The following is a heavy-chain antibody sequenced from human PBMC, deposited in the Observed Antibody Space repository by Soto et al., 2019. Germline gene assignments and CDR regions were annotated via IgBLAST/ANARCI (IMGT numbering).Heavy chain of an antibody. CDR1: GFTFSSYA. Sequence: EVQLLESGGGLVQPGGSLRLSCAASGFTFSSYAMSWVRQAPGKGLEWVSVISGSGDSKYYADSVKGQFTISRDNSKNTLYLQMNSLRVEDTAVYYCAKRAYGSDFDYWGQGTLVTVSS. V-gene: IGHV3-23*01. J-gene: IGHJ4*02. D-gene: IGHD3-10*01. CDR2: ISGSGDSK. CDR3: AKRAYGSDFDY.